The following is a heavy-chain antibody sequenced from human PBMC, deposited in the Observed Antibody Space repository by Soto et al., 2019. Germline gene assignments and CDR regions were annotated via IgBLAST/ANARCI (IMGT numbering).Heavy chain of an antibody. J-gene: IGHJ4*02. D-gene: IGHD4-17*01. Sequence: ASVKVSCKASGGTFSSYAISWVRQAPGQGLEWMGGIIPIFGTANYAQKFQGRVTITADESTSTAYMELSSLRSEDTAVYYCASARQQDYGAYTFDYWGQGTLVTVSS. CDR1: GGTFSSYA. CDR3: ASARQQDYGAYTFDY. CDR2: IIPIFGTA. V-gene: IGHV1-69*13.